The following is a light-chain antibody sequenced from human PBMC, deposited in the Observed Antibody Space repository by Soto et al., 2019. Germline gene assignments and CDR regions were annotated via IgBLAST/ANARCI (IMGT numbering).Light chain of an antibody. J-gene: IGLJ1*01. CDR3: ATWDDSLHGYV. V-gene: IGLV1-44*01. Sequence: QSVLTQPPSASGTPGQRVTISCSGSNSNIGSNKVNWYQQLPGTAPKLLIYTGNQRPSGVPDRFSGSKSGTSASLAISGLQSEDEANYYCATWDDSLHGYVFGTGTKVTVL. CDR2: TGN. CDR1: NSNIGSNK.